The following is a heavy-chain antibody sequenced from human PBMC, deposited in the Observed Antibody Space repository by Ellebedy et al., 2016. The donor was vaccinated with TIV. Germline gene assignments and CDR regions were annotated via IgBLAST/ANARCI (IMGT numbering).Heavy chain of an antibody. Sequence: GGSLRLSCEGSGYSFTSYWIGWVRQMPGKGLEWMGIIYPGDSDTRYSPSFQGQVTISADKSISTAYLQWSSLKASDTAMYYCARLYSGRYFDYWGQGTLVTVSS. J-gene: IGHJ4*02. CDR1: GYSFTSYW. D-gene: IGHD1-26*01. CDR2: IYPGDSDT. V-gene: IGHV5-51*01. CDR3: ARLYSGRYFDY.